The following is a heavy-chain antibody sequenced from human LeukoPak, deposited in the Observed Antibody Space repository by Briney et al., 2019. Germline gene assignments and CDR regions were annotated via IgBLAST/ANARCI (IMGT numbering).Heavy chain of an antibody. CDR2: TYYSGST. CDR3: ASTSGSYDY. J-gene: IGHJ4*02. CDR1: GGSISSSSYY. D-gene: IGHD1-26*01. V-gene: IGHV4-39*01. Sequence: SETLSLTCTVSGGSISSSSYYWGWIRQPPGKGLEWIGSTYYSGSTYYNPSLKSRVTISVDTSKNQFSLKLSSVTAVDTAVYYCASTSGSYDYWGQGTLVTVSS.